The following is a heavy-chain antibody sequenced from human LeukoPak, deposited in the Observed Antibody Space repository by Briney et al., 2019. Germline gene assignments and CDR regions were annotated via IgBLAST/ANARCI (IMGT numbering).Heavy chain of an antibody. D-gene: IGHD6-13*01. Sequence: GGSLRLSCAASGFTFSSYGMHWVCQAPGKGLEWVAVIWYDGSNKYYADSVKGRFTISRDNSKNTLYLQMNSLRAEDTAVYYCARERGIAAAAAFDYWGQGTLVTVSS. CDR1: GFTFSSYG. CDR2: IWYDGSNK. J-gene: IGHJ4*02. V-gene: IGHV3-33*01. CDR3: ARERGIAAAAAFDY.